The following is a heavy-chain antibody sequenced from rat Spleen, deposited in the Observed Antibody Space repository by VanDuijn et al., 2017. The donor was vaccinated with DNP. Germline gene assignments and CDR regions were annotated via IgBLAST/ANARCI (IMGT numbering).Heavy chain of an antibody. Sequence: EVQLVESGGGLVQPGRSLKLSCAASGFTFSDYDMAWVRQAPTKGLEWVACMSPTTRSSYYRDSVRGRFTVSRDDSTNTLYLQMDSLRSEDTATYYCTRGGTYYFDYWGQGVMVTVSS. CDR2: MSPTTRSS. CDR3: TRGGTYYFDY. D-gene: IGHD1-11*01. V-gene: IGHV5-27*01. CDR1: GFTFSDYD. J-gene: IGHJ2*01.